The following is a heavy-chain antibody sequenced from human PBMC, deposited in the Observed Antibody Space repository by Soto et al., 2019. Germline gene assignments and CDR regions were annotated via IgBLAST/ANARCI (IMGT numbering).Heavy chain of an antibody. V-gene: IGHV1-18*01. CDR3: ARDTVTMVRGALIDY. Sequence: QVQLVQSGAEVKKPGASVKVSCKASGYTFTSYGISGVRQAPGQGLEWMGWISAYNGNTNYAQKLQGRVTMTTDTSTSTAYMELRSLRSDDTAVYYCARDTVTMVRGALIDYWGQGTLVTVSS. D-gene: IGHD3-10*01. J-gene: IGHJ4*02. CDR1: GYTFTSYG. CDR2: ISAYNGNT.